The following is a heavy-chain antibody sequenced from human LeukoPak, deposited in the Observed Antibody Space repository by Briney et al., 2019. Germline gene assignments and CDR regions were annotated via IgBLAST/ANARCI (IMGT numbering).Heavy chain of an antibody. J-gene: IGHJ6*02. CDR3: ARDLSYGSGADYYYYGMDV. CDR2: IKQDGSEK. CDR1: GFTFSSYW. V-gene: IGHV3-7*01. Sequence: GGSLRLSCAASGFTFSSYWMSWVRQAPGKGLEWVANIKQDGSEKYYVDSVKGRFTISRDNAKNSLYLQMNSLRAEDTAVYYCARDLSYGSGADYYYYGMDVWGQGTTVTVSS. D-gene: IGHD3-10*01.